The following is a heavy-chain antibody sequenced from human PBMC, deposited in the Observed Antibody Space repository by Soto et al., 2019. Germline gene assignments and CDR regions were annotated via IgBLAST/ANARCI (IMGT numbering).Heavy chain of an antibody. CDR2: IYPGDSDT. Sequence: GESLKISCKGSGYSFTSYWIGWVRQMPGKGLERMGIIYPGDSDTRYSPSFQGQVTISADKSISTAYLQWSSLKASDTAMYYCARSGWNGYDFWSGYSSHYYYMDVWGKGTTVTVSS. CDR3: ARSGWNGYDFWSGYSSHYYYMDV. CDR1: GYSFTSYW. J-gene: IGHJ6*03. V-gene: IGHV5-51*01. D-gene: IGHD3-3*01.